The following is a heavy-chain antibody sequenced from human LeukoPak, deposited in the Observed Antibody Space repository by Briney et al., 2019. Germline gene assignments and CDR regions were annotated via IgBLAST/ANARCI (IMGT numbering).Heavy chain of an antibody. J-gene: IGHJ4*02. V-gene: IGHV3-23*01. D-gene: IGHD3-16*01. CDR1: GFTFSSYA. CDR2: ISGSGGST. Sequence: GGSLRLSCAASGFTFSSYAMTWVRQAPGKGLEWVSGISGSGGSTYYADFVKGRFTISRDNSKNTLYLEMNSLRAEDTAVYNCAKTLRESRYEVLDYWGQGTLVTVSS. CDR3: AKTLRESRYEVLDY.